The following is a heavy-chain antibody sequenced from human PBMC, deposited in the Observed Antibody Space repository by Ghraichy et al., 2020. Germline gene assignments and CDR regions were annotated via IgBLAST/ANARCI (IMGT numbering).Heavy chain of an antibody. Sequence: GESLNISCAASGFTFSSYSMNWVRQAPGKGLEWVSSISSSSSYIYYADSVKGRFTISRDNAKNSLYLQMNSLRAEDTAVYYCARGIAAAGLGFWGQGTLVTVSS. CDR2: ISSSSSYI. V-gene: IGHV3-21*01. J-gene: IGHJ4*02. CDR1: GFTFSSYS. CDR3: ARGIAAAGLGF. D-gene: IGHD6-13*01.